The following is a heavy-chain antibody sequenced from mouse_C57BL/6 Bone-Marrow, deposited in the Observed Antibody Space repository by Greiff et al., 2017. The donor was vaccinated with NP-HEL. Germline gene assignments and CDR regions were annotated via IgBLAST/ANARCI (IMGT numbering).Heavy chain of an antibody. V-gene: IGHV5-9-1*02. J-gene: IGHJ3*01. CDR3: TREGDSNYVSWFAY. D-gene: IGHD2-5*01. Sequence: EVMLVESGEGLVKPGGSLKLSCAASGFTFSSYAMSWVRQTPEKRLEWVAYISSGGDYIYYADTVKGRFTISRDNARKTLYLQMSSLKSEDTAMYYCTREGDSNYVSWFAYWGQGTLVTVSA. CDR2: ISSGGDYI. CDR1: GFTFSSYA.